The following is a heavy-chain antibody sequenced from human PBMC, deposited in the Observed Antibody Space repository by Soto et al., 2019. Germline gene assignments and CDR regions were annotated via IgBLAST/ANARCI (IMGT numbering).Heavy chain of an antibody. D-gene: IGHD6-13*01. J-gene: IGHJ6*02. CDR3: AKDIGPGGQQLPKYYYYYYGMDV. Sequence: GGSLRLSCAASGFTFDDYAMHWVRQAPGKGLEWVSGISWNSGSIGYADSVKGRFTISRDNAKNSLYLQMNSLRAEDTALYYCAKDIGPGGQQLPKYYYYYYGMDVWGQGTTVTVSS. V-gene: IGHV3-9*01. CDR1: GFTFDDYA. CDR2: ISWNSGSI.